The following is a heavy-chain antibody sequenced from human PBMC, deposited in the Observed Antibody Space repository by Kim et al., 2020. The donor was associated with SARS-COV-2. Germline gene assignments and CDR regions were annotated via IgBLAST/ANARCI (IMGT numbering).Heavy chain of an antibody. D-gene: IGHD3-22*01. CDR3: ARGPAYDSSGYYSPFDY. CDR1: GGTFSSYA. V-gene: IGHV1-69*13. J-gene: IGHJ4*02. Sequence: SVKVSCKASGGTFSSYAISWVRQAPGQGLEWMGGIIPILGTANYAQKFQGRVTITADESTSTAYMELSSLRSEDTAVYYCARGPAYDSSGYYSPFDYWGQGTLVTVSS. CDR2: IIPILGTA.